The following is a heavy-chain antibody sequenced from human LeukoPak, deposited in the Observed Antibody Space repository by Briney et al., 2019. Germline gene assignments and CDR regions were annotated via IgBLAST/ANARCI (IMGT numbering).Heavy chain of an antibody. J-gene: IGHJ4*02. CDR3: AGDVDYYDSSGYYFDY. V-gene: IGHV1-18*01. CDR2: ISAYNGNT. Sequence: ASVKVSCKASGYTFTSYGISWVRQAPGQGLEWMGWISAYNGNTNYAQKLQGRVTMTTDTSTSTAYMELRSLRSDDTAVYYCAGDVDYYDSSGYYFDYWGQGTLVTVSS. CDR1: GYTFTSYG. D-gene: IGHD3-22*01.